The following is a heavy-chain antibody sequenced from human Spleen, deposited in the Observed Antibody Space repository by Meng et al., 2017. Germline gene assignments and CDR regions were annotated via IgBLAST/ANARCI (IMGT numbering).Heavy chain of an antibody. D-gene: IGHD6-13*01. Sequence: SETLSLTCVVSGGSFSDYYWSWIRQPPGKGLEWIGEINHSGSTNYNRSLRSRVSISMDTSKTQFSLQLKSVTAADTAVYFCARGRAAVGPLTDYWGQGTLVTVSS. CDR3: ARGRAAVGPLTDY. V-gene: IGHV4-34*01. J-gene: IGHJ4*02. CDR1: GGSFSDYY. CDR2: INHSGST.